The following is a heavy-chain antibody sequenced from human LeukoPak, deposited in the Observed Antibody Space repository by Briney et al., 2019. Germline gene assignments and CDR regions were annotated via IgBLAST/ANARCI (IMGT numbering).Heavy chain of an antibody. CDR3: AKVIARSGYDYPSDDY. J-gene: IGHJ4*02. V-gene: IGHV3-23*01. D-gene: IGHD5-12*01. CDR1: GFTFSSYA. CDR2: ISGSGGGT. Sequence: GGSLRLSCAASGFTFSSYAMSWVRQAPGKGLEWVSAISGSGGGTYYADSVKGRFTISRDNSKNTLYLQMNSLRAEDTAVYYCAKVIARSGYDYPSDDYWGQGTLVTVSS.